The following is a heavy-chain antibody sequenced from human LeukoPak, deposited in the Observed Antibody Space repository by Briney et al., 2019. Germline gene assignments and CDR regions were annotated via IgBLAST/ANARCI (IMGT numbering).Heavy chain of an antibody. Sequence: GGSLRLSCAASGFTFSSYSMNWVRQAPGKGLEWVSSISSSSSYIYYADSVKGRFTISRDNAKNSLYLQMNSLRAEDTAVYYCAKSGLLKKIFGVANWFDPWGQGTLVTVSS. CDR2: ISSSSSYI. V-gene: IGHV3-21*01. CDR3: AKSGLLKKIFGVANWFDP. J-gene: IGHJ5*02. D-gene: IGHD3-3*01. CDR1: GFTFSSYS.